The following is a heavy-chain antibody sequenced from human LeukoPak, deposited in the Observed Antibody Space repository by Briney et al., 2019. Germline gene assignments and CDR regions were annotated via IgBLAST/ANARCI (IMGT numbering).Heavy chain of an antibody. V-gene: IGHV3-7*02. J-gene: IGHJ3*02. CDR3: ARGRYYDILPGSTGAFDI. CDR1: GFPFRTYC. D-gene: IGHD3-9*01. Sequence: PGGSLRLSCAASGFPFRTYCMTWVRQAPGKGLEWVANIKEDGSEKYYVDSVKGRFTISRENAKNSLYLQMNSLRAEDTAIYYCARGRYYDILPGSTGAFDIWGQGTMVTVSS. CDR2: IKEDGSEK.